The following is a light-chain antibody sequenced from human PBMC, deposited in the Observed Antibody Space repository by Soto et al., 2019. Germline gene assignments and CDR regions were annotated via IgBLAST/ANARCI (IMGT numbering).Light chain of an antibody. J-gene: IGKJ1*01. V-gene: IGKV3-20*01. CDR3: QQYGSSLLWT. CDR2: GAS. Sequence: EIVLTQSPGTLSLSPLERSTLSCRASQSVSSSYLAWYQQKPGQAPRLLIYGASSRATGIPDRFSGSGSGTDFTLTISRLEPEDFAVYYCQQYGSSLLWTFGQGTKVDIK. CDR1: QSVSSSY.